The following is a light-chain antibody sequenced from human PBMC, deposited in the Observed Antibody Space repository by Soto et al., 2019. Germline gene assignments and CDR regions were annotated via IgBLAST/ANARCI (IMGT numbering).Light chain of an antibody. V-gene: IGLV2-23*02. CDR3: CSYAGGRSPYV. CDR2: EVS. J-gene: IGLJ1*01. Sequence: QCALNQPASVSGSAGQSITISCTGTTSDVGSYDLVSWYQQHPGKAPKIMVYEVSKRPSGDSNRFSGSKSGNTASLTISGLQAEDEADYYCCSYAGGRSPYVFGTGTKVTVL. CDR1: TSDVGSYDL.